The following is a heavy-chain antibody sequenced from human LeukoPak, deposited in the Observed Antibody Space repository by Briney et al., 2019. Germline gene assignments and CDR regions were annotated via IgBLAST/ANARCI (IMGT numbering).Heavy chain of an antibody. CDR2: INTNSGGT. CDR3: TSQQLVPL. D-gene: IGHD6-13*01. Sequence: ASVKLACKASGYTFTIYYIDWVRQAPGQGREWMGWINTNSGGTNYAQKFQGRVPMTRDTSISTAYMELSSLRSDDTAVYYCTSQQLVPLWGQGTLVTVSS. J-gene: IGHJ4*02. V-gene: IGHV1-2*02. CDR1: GYTFTIYY.